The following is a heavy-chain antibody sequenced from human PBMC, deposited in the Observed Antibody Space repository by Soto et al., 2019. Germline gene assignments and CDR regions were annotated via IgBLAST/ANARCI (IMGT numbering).Heavy chain of an antibody. CDR2: IIPILGIA. CDR1: GGTFSSYT. CDR3: VGDEHRITMVRGGDIHID. D-gene: IGHD3-10*01. Sequence: QVQLVQSGAEVKKPGSSVKVSCKASGGTFSSYTISWVRQAPGQGLEWMGRIIPILGIANYAQKVQGRVTITADKSTSIGYMEVRSQRAEDTAVCYCVGDEHRITMVRGGDIHIDWGQGTLVTVFS. J-gene: IGHJ4*02. V-gene: IGHV1-69*08.